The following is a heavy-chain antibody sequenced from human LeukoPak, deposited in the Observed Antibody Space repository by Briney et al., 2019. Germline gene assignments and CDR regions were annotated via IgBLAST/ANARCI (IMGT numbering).Heavy chain of an antibody. CDR3: ARDLRGGWRSYYLYYYYYMDV. CDR2: IYYSGST. D-gene: IGHD3-10*01. CDR1: GGSISSYY. J-gene: IGHJ6*03. Sequence: PSETLSLTCTVSGGSISSYYWSWIRQPPGKGLEWIGYIYYSGSTNYNPSLKSRVTISVDTSKNQFSLKLSSVTAADTAVYYCARDLRGGWRSYYLYYYYYMDVWGKGTTVTVSS. V-gene: IGHV4-59*01.